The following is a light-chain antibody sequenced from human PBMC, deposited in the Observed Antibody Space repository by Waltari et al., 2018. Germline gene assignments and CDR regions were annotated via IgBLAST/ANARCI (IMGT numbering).Light chain of an antibody. CDR1: QGISNY. CDR2: AAS. CDR3: QQYKSFPIT. V-gene: IGKV1-16*02. Sequence: DIQMTQSPSSLSASLGDRVTIPCRASQGISNYLAWFQQKPGQAPKSLIYAASTLQSGVASKFSGSGSGTDFTLTINSLQPEDFATYYCQQYKSFPITFGQGTRLEMK. J-gene: IGKJ5*01.